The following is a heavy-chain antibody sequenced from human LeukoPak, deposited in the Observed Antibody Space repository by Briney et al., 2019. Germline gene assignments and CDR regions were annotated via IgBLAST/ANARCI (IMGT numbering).Heavy chain of an antibody. Sequence: SVKVSRKASGGTFSSYTISWVRQAPGQGLEWMGRIIPILGIANYAQKFQGRVTITADKSTSTAYMELSSLRSEDTAVYYCARDGGIAALYYYYYMDVRGKGTTVTVSS. D-gene: IGHD6-6*01. J-gene: IGHJ6*03. CDR3: ARDGGIAALYYYYYMDV. CDR2: IIPILGIA. V-gene: IGHV1-69*04. CDR1: GGTFSSYT.